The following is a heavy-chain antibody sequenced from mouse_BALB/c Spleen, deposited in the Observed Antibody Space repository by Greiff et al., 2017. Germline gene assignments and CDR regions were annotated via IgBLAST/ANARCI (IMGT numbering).Heavy chain of an antibody. V-gene: IGHV5-6-5*01. CDR1: GFTFSSYT. D-gene: IGHD2-4*01. CDR2: ISSGGST. CDR3: ARVSTLITTPGFDY. J-gene: IGHJ2*01. Sequence: EVQLVESGGGLVKPGGSLNLSCAATGFTFSSYTMSWVRQTPEKKLEWVASISSGGSTYYPDSVKGRFTISRDNARNIQYLQMSSLRSEDTAMYYCARVSTLITTPGFDYWGQGTTLTVSS.